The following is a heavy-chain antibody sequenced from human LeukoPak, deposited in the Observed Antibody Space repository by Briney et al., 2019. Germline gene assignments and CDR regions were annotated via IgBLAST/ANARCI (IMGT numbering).Heavy chain of an antibody. V-gene: IGHV1-46*01. CDR1: GYSFTSNF. CDR3: SREWAQSLDY. Sequence: ASVKVSCKASGYSFTSNFIHWVRQAPGQGLEWMGIINPSGGSPSYAEKFQGRVTMTSDTSTTTIYMELSSLRSEDTAIYFCSREWAQSLDYWGQGTLVTVSS. J-gene: IGHJ4*02. CDR2: INPSGGSP.